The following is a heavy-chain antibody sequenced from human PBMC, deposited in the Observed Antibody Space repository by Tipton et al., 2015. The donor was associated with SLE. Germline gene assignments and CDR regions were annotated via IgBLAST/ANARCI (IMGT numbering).Heavy chain of an antibody. J-gene: IGHJ5*02. D-gene: IGHD3-10*01. CDR3: ARARGSNWFDP. Sequence: TLSLTCTVSGDSISSGYYWGWIRQPPGKGLEWIGSVYHGGSTYYNPSLKSRVTISVDTSKNQFSLKLSSVSAADTAVYYCARARGSNWFDPWGQGTLVTVSS. CDR2: VYHGGST. CDR1: GDSISSGYY. V-gene: IGHV4-38-2*02.